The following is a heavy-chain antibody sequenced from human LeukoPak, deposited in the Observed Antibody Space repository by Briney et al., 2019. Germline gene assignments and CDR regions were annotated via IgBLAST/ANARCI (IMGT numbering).Heavy chain of an antibody. Sequence: GGSLRLSCAASGFTFSSYWMSWVRQAPGKGLEWVANIKQDGSEKYYVDSVKGRFTISRDNSKNTLYLQMNSLRAEDTAVYYCAKGLWDILVVPDAPFDYWGQGTLVTVSS. CDR1: GFTFSSYW. V-gene: IGHV3-7*03. CDR2: IKQDGSEK. CDR3: AKGLWDILVVPDAPFDY. J-gene: IGHJ4*02. D-gene: IGHD2-2*01.